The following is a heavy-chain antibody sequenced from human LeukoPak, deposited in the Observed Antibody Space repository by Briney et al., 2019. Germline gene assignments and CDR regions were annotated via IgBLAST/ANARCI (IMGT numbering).Heavy chain of an antibody. CDR1: GFTFSSYA. CDR3: ARDRGVDTAMVNWFDP. Sequence: GGSLRLSCAASGFTFSSYAMSWVRQAPGKGLEWVSGINWNGGSTGYADSVKGRFTISRDNAKNSLYLQMNSLRAEDTALYYCARDRGVDTAMVNWFDPWGQGTLVTVSS. V-gene: IGHV3-20*04. J-gene: IGHJ5*02. D-gene: IGHD5-18*01. CDR2: INWNGGST.